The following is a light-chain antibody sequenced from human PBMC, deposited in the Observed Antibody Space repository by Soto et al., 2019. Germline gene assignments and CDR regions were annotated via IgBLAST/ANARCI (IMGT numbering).Light chain of an antibody. J-gene: IGKJ5*01. Sequence: EIVMTQSPATLSVSPRERATLSCRASQSISTYLAWYQQKPDQAPRLLIYGASSRATGIPDRFSGSGSGTDFTLTISRLEPEDFAVYYCQQYGTSPQITFGQGTRLEIK. CDR3: QQYGTSPQIT. V-gene: IGKV3-20*01. CDR2: GAS. CDR1: QSISTY.